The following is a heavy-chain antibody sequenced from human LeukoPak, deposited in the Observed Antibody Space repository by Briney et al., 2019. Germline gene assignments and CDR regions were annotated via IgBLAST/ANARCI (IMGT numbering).Heavy chain of an antibody. D-gene: IGHD3-10*01. CDR3: ARGYYYYMDV. Sequence: GGSLRLSCAASGFTFSSYSMNWVRQAPGKGLEWVSYISSSGSTIYYADSVKGRFTISRDNAKNSLYLQMNSLRAEDTAVYYCARGYYYYMDVWGKGTTVTISS. CDR2: ISSSGSTI. V-gene: IGHV3-48*04. CDR1: GFTFSSYS. J-gene: IGHJ6*03.